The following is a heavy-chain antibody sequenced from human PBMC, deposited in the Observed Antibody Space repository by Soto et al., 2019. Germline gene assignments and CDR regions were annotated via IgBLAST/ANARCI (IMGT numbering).Heavy chain of an antibody. D-gene: IGHD3-3*01. V-gene: IGHV3-23*01. J-gene: IGHJ6*02. CDR3: AKSTYYDFWSNYYYYGMDV. CDR2: ISGSGGST. CDR1: GFTFSSYA. Sequence: GGSLRLSCAASGFTFSSYAMSWVRQAPGKGLEWVSAISGSGGSTYYADSVKGRFTISRDNSKNTLYLQMNSLRAEDTAVYYCAKSTYYDFWSNYYYYGMDVWGQGTTVTVSS.